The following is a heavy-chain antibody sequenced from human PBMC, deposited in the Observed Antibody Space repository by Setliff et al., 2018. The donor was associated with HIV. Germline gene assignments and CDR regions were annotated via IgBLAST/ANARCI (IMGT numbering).Heavy chain of an antibody. CDR2: IYYSGST. D-gene: IGHD6-19*01. Sequence: SETLSLTCTVSGGSISSYYWSWIRQPPGKGLEWIGYIYYSGSTNYNPSLKSRVTISVDTSTNQFSLKLSSVTAADTAVYYCARGYPGIAVAGLSYYYYYYMDVWGKGTTVTVSS. CDR1: GGSISSYY. V-gene: IGHV4-59*01. CDR3: ARGYPGIAVAGLSYYYYYYMDV. J-gene: IGHJ6*03.